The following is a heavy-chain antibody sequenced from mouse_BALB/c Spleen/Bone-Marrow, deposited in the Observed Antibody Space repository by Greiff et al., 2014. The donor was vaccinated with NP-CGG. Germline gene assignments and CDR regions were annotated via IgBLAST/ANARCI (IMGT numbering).Heavy chain of an antibody. CDR2: IRNKANGYTT. J-gene: IGHJ1*01. Sequence: EVKLMESGGGLVQPGGSLRLSCAPSGFTFTDYYMSWVRQTPGKALEWLGFIRNKANGYTTDYSVSVKGRFTISRDNSQSILYLQMNTLRAEDSATYYCARDENYDIYWYFDVWGAGTTVTVSS. D-gene: IGHD1-1*01. CDR3: ARDENYDIYWYFDV. V-gene: IGHV7-3*02. CDR1: GFTFTDYY.